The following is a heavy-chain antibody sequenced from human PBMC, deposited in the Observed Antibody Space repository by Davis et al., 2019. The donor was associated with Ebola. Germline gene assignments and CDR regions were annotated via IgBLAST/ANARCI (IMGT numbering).Heavy chain of an antibody. D-gene: IGHD6-13*01. CDR1: GFTFSNAW. CDR3: ARAAAAGSPCDY. CDR2: IWYDGSNK. Sequence: GGSLRLSCAASGFTFSNAWMNWVRQAPGKGLEWVAVIWYDGSNKYYADSVKGRFTISRENAKNSLHLQMNSLRAEDTAVYYCARAAAAGSPCDYWGQGTLVTVSS. V-gene: IGHV3-33*08. J-gene: IGHJ4*02.